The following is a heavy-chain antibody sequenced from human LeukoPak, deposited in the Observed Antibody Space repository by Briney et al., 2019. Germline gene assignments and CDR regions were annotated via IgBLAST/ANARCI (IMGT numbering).Heavy chain of an antibody. CDR1: GYAFTSYG. Sequence: GASVKVSCKASGYAFTSYGISWVRQAPGQGLEWMGWISAYNGNTNYAQKLQGRVTMTTDTSTSTDYMELRSLRSDDTAVYYCARDSTVECSGGSCYSDYWGQGTLVTVSS. CDR3: ARDSTVECSGGSCYSDY. V-gene: IGHV1-18*01. D-gene: IGHD2-15*01. CDR2: ISAYNGNT. J-gene: IGHJ4*02.